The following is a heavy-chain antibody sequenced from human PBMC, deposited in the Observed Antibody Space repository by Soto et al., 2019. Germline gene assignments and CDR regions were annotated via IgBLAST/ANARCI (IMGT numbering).Heavy chain of an antibody. D-gene: IGHD4-17*01. V-gene: IGHV1-18*01. CDR1: GYTFTSYG. J-gene: IGHJ4*02. CDR2: ISAHNGNT. Sequence: QVNLVQSGAEVKKPGASVKVSCKASGYTFTSYGITWVRQAPGQGLGWMGWISAHNGNTDYAQKLQGRVIVTRDTSTSTAYMELRSLRSDDTAVYYCARGTYGDYWGQGALVTVSS. CDR3: ARGTYGDY.